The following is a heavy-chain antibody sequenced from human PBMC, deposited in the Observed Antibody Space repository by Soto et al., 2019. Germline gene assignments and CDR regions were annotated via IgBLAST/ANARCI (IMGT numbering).Heavy chain of an antibody. J-gene: IGHJ4*02. V-gene: IGHV3-33*01. CDR1: GFTFSSYG. D-gene: IGHD3-22*01. CDR3: ARETYYYDSSGYQRNYYFDY. CDR2: IWYDGSNK. Sequence: QVQLVESGGGVVQPGRSLRLSCAASGFTFSSYGMHWVRQAPGKGLEWVAVIWYDGSNKYYADSVKGRFTISRDNSKNTLYLQMNSLRAEDTAVSYCARETYYYDSSGYQRNYYFDYWGQGTLVTVSS.